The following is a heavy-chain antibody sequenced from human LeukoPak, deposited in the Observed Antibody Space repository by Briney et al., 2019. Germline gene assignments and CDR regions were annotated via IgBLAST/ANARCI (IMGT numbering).Heavy chain of an antibody. Sequence: ASVKVSCKASGFTFTSSAMQWVRQARGQRLEWIGWIVVGSGNTNYAQKFQERVTITRDMSTSTAYMELSSLRSEDTAVYYCAKDWHFWVTTIDYWGQGTLVTVSS. V-gene: IGHV1-58*02. CDR1: GFTFTSSA. CDR2: IVVGSGNT. D-gene: IGHD3-3*02. J-gene: IGHJ4*02. CDR3: AKDWHFWVTTIDY.